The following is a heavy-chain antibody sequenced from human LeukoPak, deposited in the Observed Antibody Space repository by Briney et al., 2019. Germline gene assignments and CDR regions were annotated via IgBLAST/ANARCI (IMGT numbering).Heavy chain of an antibody. J-gene: IGHJ4*02. CDR3: VRSLRSADF. CDR2: ISTDGSQT. V-gene: IGHV3-74*01. CDR1: GFTFSNYW. Sequence: GGSLRLSCEATGFTFSNYWMHWVRQPPGKGLMWVSQISTDGSQTFYADSVKGRFTISRDNAQNTLFLQMDSLRPEDTAVYYCVRSLRSADFWGQGTLVTVSS.